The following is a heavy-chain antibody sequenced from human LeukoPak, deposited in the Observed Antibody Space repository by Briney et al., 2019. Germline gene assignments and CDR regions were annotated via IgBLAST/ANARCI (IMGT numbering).Heavy chain of an antibody. Sequence: GGSLRLSCAASGFTVITNDMTWVRQAPGKGLEWVSVLYSDGNTKYADSVQGRFTISRDNSKNTLYLEMNSLSPDDTAVYYCARGVGPLAANTLAHWGHGTLVTVSS. CDR3: ARGVGPLAANTLAH. D-gene: IGHD3-16*01. CDR2: LYSDGNT. J-gene: IGHJ4*01. CDR1: GFTVITND. V-gene: IGHV3-53*01.